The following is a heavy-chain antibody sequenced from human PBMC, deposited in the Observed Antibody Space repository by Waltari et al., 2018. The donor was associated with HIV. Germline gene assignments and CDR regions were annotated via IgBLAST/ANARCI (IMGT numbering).Heavy chain of an antibody. Sequence: QVHLVQSGAEMKKPGASVKVSCKASGYTFISYGISWVRPSPGHGLEWMGWISTYNANTNYARSLQGRVTMTTDTSTTTAYMELRSLTSDDTAVYYCARDGLRYSGTFYSDYWGQGTLVTVSS. D-gene: IGHD1-26*01. CDR1: GYTFISYG. CDR3: ARDGLRYSGTFYSDY. CDR2: ISTYNANT. V-gene: IGHV1-18*01. J-gene: IGHJ4*02.